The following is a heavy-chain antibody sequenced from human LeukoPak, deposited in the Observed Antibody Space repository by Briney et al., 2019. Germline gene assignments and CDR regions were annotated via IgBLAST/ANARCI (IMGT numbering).Heavy chain of an antibody. CDR1: GGSISSYY. D-gene: IGHD6-13*01. CDR3: ASSGGPAAAGPYYFDY. J-gene: IGHJ4*02. CDR2: IYYSGST. Sequence: SETLSLTCTVSGGSISSYYWSWIRQPPGKGLEWIGYIYYSGSTNYNPSLKSRVTISVGTSKNQFSLKLSSVTAADTAVYYCASSGGPAAAGPYYFDYWGQGTLVTVSS. V-gene: IGHV4-59*01.